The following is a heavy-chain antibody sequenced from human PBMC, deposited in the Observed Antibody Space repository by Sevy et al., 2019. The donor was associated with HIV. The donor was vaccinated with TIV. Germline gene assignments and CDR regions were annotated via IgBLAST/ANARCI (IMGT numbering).Heavy chain of an antibody. CDR1: GFTFSSYW. CDR2: INSDGSST. Sequence: GGSLRLSCAASGFTFSSYWMHWVRQAPGKGLVWVSRINSDGSSTSYADSVKGRFTISRDNAKNTLYLQMNSLGAEDTAVYYCAREGGSGLGSLDAFDIWGQGTMVTVSS. J-gene: IGHJ3*02. CDR3: AREGGSGLGSLDAFDI. V-gene: IGHV3-74*01. D-gene: IGHD6-19*01.